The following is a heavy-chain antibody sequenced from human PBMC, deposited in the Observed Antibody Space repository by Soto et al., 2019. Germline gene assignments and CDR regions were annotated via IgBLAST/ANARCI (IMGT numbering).Heavy chain of an antibody. CDR1: GGSISIGTDY. CDR3: ARVVDTAMVFDY. J-gene: IGHJ4*02. V-gene: IGHV4-39*07. D-gene: IGHD5-18*01. Sequence: SETLSLTCDVSGGSISIGTDYWGWIRQPPGKGLEWIGNIHYSGSTNYNPSLKSRLSISVDTSKNQFSLKLSSVTAADTAVYYCARVVDTAMVFDYWGQGTLVTAPQ. CDR2: IHYSGST.